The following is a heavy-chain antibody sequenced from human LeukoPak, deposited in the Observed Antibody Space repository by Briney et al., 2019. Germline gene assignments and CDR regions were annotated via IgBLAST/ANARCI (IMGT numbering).Heavy chain of an antibody. D-gene: IGHD5-18*01. J-gene: IGHJ4*02. CDR1: GFTVSSNY. Sequence: PGGSLRLSCAASGFTVSSNYMSWVRQAPGKGLERVSVIYSDGRIHYADSVKGRFTISRDDSKNTLYLQMNSLRAEDTAVYYCARESGYSYGLAGFFDYWGQGTLVTVSS. CDR2: IYSDGRI. V-gene: IGHV3-53*01. CDR3: ARESGYSYGLAGFFDY.